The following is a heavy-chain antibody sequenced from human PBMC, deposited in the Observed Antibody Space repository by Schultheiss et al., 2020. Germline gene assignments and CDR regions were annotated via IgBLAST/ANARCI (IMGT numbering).Heavy chain of an antibody. Sequence: ACVASGFTFSNAWMTWVRQAPGKGLEWVGHIKLKSDGGTTDYAAPVQGRFTISRDDSKNTLYLQMNSLKIEDTAVYYCTTNWNYDHWGQGTLVTVSS. CDR3: TTNWNYDH. D-gene: IGHD1-7*01. J-gene: IGHJ4*02. CDR1: GFTFSNAW. V-gene: IGHV3-15*01. CDR2: IKLKSDGGTT.